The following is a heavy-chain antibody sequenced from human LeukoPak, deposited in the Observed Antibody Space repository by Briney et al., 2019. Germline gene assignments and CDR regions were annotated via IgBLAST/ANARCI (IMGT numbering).Heavy chain of an antibody. CDR2: ISYEGSKQ. J-gene: IGHJ4*02. CDR3: ARAPYTSGWYFAFDY. V-gene: IGHV3-30-3*01. D-gene: IGHD6-19*01. Sequence: GKSLRLSCAASGFTFSTYTMHWVRQAPGEGLEWVALISYEGSKQNYADSVKGRFTISRDNSQNTLYLEMSGLRTEDTAVYYCARAPYTSGWYFAFDYWGQGTLVTVSS. CDR1: GFTFSTYT.